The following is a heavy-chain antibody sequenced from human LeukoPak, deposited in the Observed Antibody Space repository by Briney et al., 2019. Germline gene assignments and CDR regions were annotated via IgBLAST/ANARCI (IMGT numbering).Heavy chain of an antibody. CDR1: VFSVSNNY. CDR3: AKEIDTLGTNAFDI. J-gene: IGHJ3*02. CDR2: IHSGDST. V-gene: IGHV3-53*05. Sequence: GGSLRLSCATSVFSVSNNYMSWVRQAPGKGLEWVAVIHSGDSTYYADSVKGRFTISRDNSKNSLYLQMDSLRTEDTAFYYCAKEIDTLGTNAFDIWGQGTMVTVSS. D-gene: IGHD2-15*01.